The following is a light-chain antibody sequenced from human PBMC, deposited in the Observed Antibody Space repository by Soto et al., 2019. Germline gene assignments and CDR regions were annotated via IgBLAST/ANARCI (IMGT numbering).Light chain of an antibody. V-gene: IGLV2-23*02. J-gene: IGLJ1*01. CDR3: CSYAGSGTYV. Sequence: QSVLTQPASVSGSAGRSITIACTGASSDVGSYNLVTWYQQHPGKAPKLMIYEVTKRPSGVSNRFSGSKSGNTASLTISGLQAEDEADYYCCSYAGSGTYVFGTGTKVTVL. CDR1: SSDVGSYNL. CDR2: EVT.